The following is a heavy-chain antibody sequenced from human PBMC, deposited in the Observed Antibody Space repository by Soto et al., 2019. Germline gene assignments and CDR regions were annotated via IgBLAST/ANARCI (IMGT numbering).Heavy chain of an antibody. Sequence: EVQLVESGGGLVQPGGSLRLSCAASGFTFSSYSMNWVRQAPGKGLEWVSYISTGSSTIYYADSLKGRFTISRDNAKNSLYLQMNTLGAEDTAVYYCARSRAAAAGPREAFDIWGQGTMVTVSS. D-gene: IGHD6-13*01. V-gene: IGHV3-48*01. CDR3: ARSRAAAAGPREAFDI. J-gene: IGHJ3*02. CDR1: GFTFSSYS. CDR2: ISTGSSTI.